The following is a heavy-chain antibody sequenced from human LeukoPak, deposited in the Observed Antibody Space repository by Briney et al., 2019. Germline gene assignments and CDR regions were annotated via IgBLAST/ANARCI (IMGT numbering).Heavy chain of an antibody. J-gene: IGHJ4*02. V-gene: IGHV3-33*06. CDR3: AKTTTGYSSGRFPGWPVDY. CDR1: GFTFSSYG. D-gene: IGHD6-19*01. Sequence: PGRSLRLSCAASGFTFSSYGMHWVRQAPGKGLEWVSLVWYDGRNEDYADSVKGRFTISRYNSENTLYLQMNSLRAEDTAVYYCAKTTTGYSSGRFPGWPVDYWGQGTLVTVSS. CDR2: VWYDGRNE.